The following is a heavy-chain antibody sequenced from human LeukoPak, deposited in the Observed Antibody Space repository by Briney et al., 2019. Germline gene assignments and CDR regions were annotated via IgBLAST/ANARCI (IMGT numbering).Heavy chain of an antibody. CDR2: IGTSSSTV. D-gene: IGHD4-17*01. CDR3: ARATVTRWFDP. CDR1: GFTFRTYT. V-gene: IGHV3-48*01. Sequence: SGVSLRLSCAASGFTFRTYTMNWVRQAPGKGLEWISYIGTSSSTVYYADSVKGRFTISRDNAKNSLYLQMNSLRAEDTAVYYCARATVTRWFDPWGQGTLVTVSS. J-gene: IGHJ5*02.